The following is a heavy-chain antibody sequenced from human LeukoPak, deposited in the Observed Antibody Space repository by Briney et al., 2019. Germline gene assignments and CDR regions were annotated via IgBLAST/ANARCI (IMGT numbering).Heavy chain of an antibody. Sequence: GSPRLSCAASGFTFSNDAMTWVRQAPGKGLEWVSIISGSSGSKFYADSVKGRFTISRDNSKNTLYLQMNSLRAEDTAVYYCAKVGVPEGIWGQGTLVTVSS. V-gene: IGHV3-23*01. D-gene: IGHD6-13*01. J-gene: IGHJ4*02. CDR3: AKVGVPEGI. CDR2: ISGSSGSK. CDR1: GFTFSNDA.